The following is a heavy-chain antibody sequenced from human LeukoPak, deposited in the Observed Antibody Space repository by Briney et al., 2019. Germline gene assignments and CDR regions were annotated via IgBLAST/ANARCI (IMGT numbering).Heavy chain of an antibody. J-gene: IGHJ3*02. D-gene: IGHD6-13*01. CDR1: GYTFTGYY. CDR2: INPNSGGT. Sequence: ASVKVSCKASGYTFTGYYMHWVRQAPGQGLEWMGWINPNSGGTNYAQKFQGRVTMTRDTSISTAYMELSSLRAEDTAVYYCARATPGYSSSWYLNDAFDIWGQGTMVTVSS. CDR3: ARATPGYSSSWYLNDAFDI. V-gene: IGHV1-2*02.